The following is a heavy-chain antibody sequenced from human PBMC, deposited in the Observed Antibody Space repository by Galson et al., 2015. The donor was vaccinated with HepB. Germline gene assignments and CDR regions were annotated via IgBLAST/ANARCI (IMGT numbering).Heavy chain of an antibody. CDR1: GYTFSSYS. J-gene: IGHJ5*02. D-gene: IGHD2-15*01. Sequence: SVKVSCKASGYTFSSYSITWVRQAPGQGLEWMGWIGAYDGNTEYAQNLQGRLTMTTDTSRTTAYMELRSLRSDDTAVYYCARGALVAVVGATQNNWFDPWGQGTLVTVSS. CDR3: ARGALVAVVGATQNNWFDP. CDR2: IGAYDGNT. V-gene: IGHV1-18*01.